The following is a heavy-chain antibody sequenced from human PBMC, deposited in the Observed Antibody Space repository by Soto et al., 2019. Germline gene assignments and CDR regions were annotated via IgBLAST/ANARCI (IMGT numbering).Heavy chain of an antibody. CDR1: GGSFSGYY. J-gene: IGHJ6*02. D-gene: IGHD3-10*01. CDR3: ARGYYYSSGTYPGAYYVMDV. CDR2: INHSGST. Sequence: SETLSLTCAVYGGSFSGYYWSWIRQSPGKGLEWIGEINHSGSTNHNPALQSRVTISVDTSKNQFSLKLTSVTAADTAVFHCARGYYYSSGTYPGAYYVMDVWGQGTTVTVYS. V-gene: IGHV4-34*01.